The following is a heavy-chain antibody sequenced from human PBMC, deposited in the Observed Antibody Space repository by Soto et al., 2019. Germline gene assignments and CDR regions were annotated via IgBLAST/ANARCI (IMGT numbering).Heavy chain of an antibody. V-gene: IGHV3-30-3*01. CDR2: ISYDGSNK. D-gene: IGHD3-22*01. CDR3: ARPITMIVVVIKYFDY. J-gene: IGHJ4*02. Sequence: GGSLRLSCAASGFTFSSYAMHWVRQAPGKGLEWVAVISYDGSNKYYADSVKGRFTISRDNSKNTLYLQMNSLRAEDTAVYYCARPITMIVVVIKYFDYWGQGTLVTVSS. CDR1: GFTFSSYA.